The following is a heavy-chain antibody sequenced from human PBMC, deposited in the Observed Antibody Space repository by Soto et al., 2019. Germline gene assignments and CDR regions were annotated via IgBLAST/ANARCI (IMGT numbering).Heavy chain of an antibody. CDR3: ARGVRYYSPGSRYVGLDS. D-gene: IGHD3-10*01. Sequence: EVHLVESGGGLVQPGGSLRLSCAASGFTFSSYCMHWVRQAPGKGLEWVANITQDGSEKYYVDSVKGRFTSSRDNARNSLYLEMNSLRAEDTAVYYCARGVRYYSPGSRYVGLDSWGQGTLVTISS. CDR2: ITQDGSEK. CDR1: GFTFSSYC. J-gene: IGHJ4*02. V-gene: IGHV3-7*04.